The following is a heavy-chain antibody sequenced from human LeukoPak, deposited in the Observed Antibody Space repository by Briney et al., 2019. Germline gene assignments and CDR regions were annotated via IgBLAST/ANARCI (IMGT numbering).Heavy chain of an antibody. Sequence: ASVKVSCKASGYTFTSYVISWVRQAPGQGLEWMGWISAYNGDTNYAQKLQGRVTMTTDTSTSTAYMELRSLRSDDTAVYYCARTHPPDYYDSSGYSTDYWGQGTLVTVSS. CDR1: GYTFTSYV. D-gene: IGHD3-22*01. J-gene: IGHJ4*02. V-gene: IGHV1-18*01. CDR2: ISAYNGDT. CDR3: ARTHPPDYYDSSGYSTDY.